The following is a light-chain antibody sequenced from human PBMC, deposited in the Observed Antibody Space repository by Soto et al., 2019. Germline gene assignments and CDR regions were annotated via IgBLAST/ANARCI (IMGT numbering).Light chain of an antibody. V-gene: IGKV3-20*01. CDR2: GAS. Sequence: EIVLTQSPGTLSLSPGERATLSCRASQSVSSSYLAWYQQKPGQAPRLLIYGASSRATGIPDRFSASGSGTDFTLTINRLEPEDFAVYYCQQYGSSPPITFGQGTRLEIK. CDR1: QSVSSSY. CDR3: QQYGSSPPIT. J-gene: IGKJ5*01.